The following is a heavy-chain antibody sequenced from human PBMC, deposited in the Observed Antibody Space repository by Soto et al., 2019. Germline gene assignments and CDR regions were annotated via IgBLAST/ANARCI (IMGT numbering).Heavy chain of an antibody. D-gene: IGHD3-9*01. CDR2: IIPILGIA. Sequence: ASVKVSCKASGGTFSSYTISWVRQAPGQGLEWMGRIIPILGIANYAQKFQGRVTITADKSTSTAYMELSSLRSEDTAVYYCAEVRAITIFSPAAFDPWGQGTLVTVSS. CDR3: AEVRAITIFSPAAFDP. J-gene: IGHJ5*02. V-gene: IGHV1-69*02. CDR1: GGTFSSYT.